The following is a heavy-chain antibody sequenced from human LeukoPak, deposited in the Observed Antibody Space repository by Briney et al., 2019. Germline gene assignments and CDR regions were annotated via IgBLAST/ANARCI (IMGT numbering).Heavy chain of an antibody. CDR2: IKGDGGEK. CDR1: GFTSRSYW. V-gene: IGHV3-7*01. CDR3: VRDNRWASDY. J-gene: IGHJ4*02. D-gene: IGHD4-23*01. Sequence: GGSLRLSCAGSGFTSRSYWMNWVRQAPGKGLEWVANIKGDGGEKYADSVEGRFTISRDNAKNSVYLQMNSLRVEDTAVYYCVRDNRWASDYWGQGTLATVSS.